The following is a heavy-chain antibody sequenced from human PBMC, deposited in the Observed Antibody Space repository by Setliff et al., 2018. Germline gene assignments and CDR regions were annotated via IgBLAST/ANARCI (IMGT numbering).Heavy chain of an antibody. V-gene: IGHV4-38-2*02. Sequence: SETLSLTCVVSGYYIRSGYYWGWIRQHPGKGLEWIGSIFYDGNTFYNPSLKSRVTMSVDTSKNQFSLKLSSVTAADTAVYYCAKDNGGNPDCDYWGQGTLVTVSS. J-gene: IGHJ4*02. CDR1: GYYIRSGYY. CDR2: IFYDGNT. CDR3: AKDNGGNPDCDY. D-gene: IGHD2-15*01.